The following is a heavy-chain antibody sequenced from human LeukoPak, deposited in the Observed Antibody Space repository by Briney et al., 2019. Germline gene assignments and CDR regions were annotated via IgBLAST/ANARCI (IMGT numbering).Heavy chain of an antibody. CDR2: ISGSSTYI. CDR3: ARDPAGMTVSGVAEYNYGMDV. CDR1: GFTFNFYT. D-gene: IGHD3-3*01. Sequence: PGGSLRLSCAASGFTFNFYTINWVRQAPGKGLEWVSSISGSSTYIYYADSVKGRFTISRDNAKNSVSLQMNSLTVEDTAVYYCARDPAGMTVSGVAEYNYGMDVWGQGTTDTVSS. J-gene: IGHJ6*02. V-gene: IGHV3-21*01.